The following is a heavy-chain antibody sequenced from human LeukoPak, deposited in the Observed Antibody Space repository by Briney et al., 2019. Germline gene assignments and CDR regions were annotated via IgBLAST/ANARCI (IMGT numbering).Heavy chain of an antibody. CDR2: ISAYNGNT. D-gene: IGHD2-2*01. Sequence: ASVKVSCKAFGYTFTGYYMHWVRQAPGQGLEWMGWISAYNGNTNYAQKLQGRVTMTTDTSTSTAYMGLRSLRSDDTAVYYCARGGGRVVQDYWGQGTLVTVSS. CDR1: GYTFTGYY. J-gene: IGHJ4*02. V-gene: IGHV1-18*04. CDR3: ARGGGRVVQDY.